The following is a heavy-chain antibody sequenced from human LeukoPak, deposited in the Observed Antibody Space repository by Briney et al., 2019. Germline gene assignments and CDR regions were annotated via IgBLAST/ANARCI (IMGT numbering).Heavy chain of an antibody. CDR1: GFTFSSYG. D-gene: IGHD5-18*01. CDR2: ISYDGSNK. V-gene: IGHV3-30*18. Sequence: GGSLRLSCAASGFTFSSYGMHWARQAPGKGLEWVAVISYDGSNKYYADSVKGRFTISRDNSKNTLYLQMNSLRAEDTAVYYCAKWGYSYGLGYWGQGTLVTVSS. CDR3: AKWGYSYGLGY. J-gene: IGHJ4*02.